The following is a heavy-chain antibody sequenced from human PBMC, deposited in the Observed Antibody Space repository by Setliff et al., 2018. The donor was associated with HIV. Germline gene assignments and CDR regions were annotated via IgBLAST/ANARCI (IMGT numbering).Heavy chain of an antibody. D-gene: IGHD3-22*01. Sequence: TGGSLRLSCAASGFTFSYYAMHWVRQAPGKGLEWVAVISYDGSNKYYADSVKGRLTISRDNSKNTLYLQMNSLRAEDTAVYCCARSKGHLYYDDDTGYVLRAFDIWGQGTMVTVSS. CDR3: ARSKGHLYYDDDTGYVLRAFDI. J-gene: IGHJ3*02. V-gene: IGHV3-30*04. CDR1: GFTFSYYA. CDR2: ISYDGSNK.